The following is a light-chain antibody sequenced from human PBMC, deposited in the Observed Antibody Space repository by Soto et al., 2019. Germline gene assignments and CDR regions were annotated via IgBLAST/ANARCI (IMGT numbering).Light chain of an antibody. V-gene: IGKV1-5*01. J-gene: IGKJ1*01. CDR2: GDS. Sequence: IPLTQSPSTLSASVGDIFTITCRASQRSATWLAWYQHQPASAPKHLIYGDSTLQSGGPSRCSGSGSGAEVTRTIDNLQPEDFATYYCQQYETFSGTFGPGTKVDIK. CDR3: QQYETFSGT. CDR1: QRSATW.